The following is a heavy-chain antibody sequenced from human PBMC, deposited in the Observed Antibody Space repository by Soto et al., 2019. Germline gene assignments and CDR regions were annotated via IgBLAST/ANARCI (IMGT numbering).Heavy chain of an antibody. J-gene: IGHJ6*02. D-gene: IGHD6-6*01. CDR3: ARRPYSSSSGRSSYYYGMDV. CDR1: GGSISSSNW. V-gene: IGHV4-4*02. Sequence: QVQLQESGPGLVKPSGTLSLTCAVSGGSISSSNWWSWVRQPPGKGREWIGGIYHSGSTNYNPSLKSRVTISVDKSKNQYSLKLSSVTAADTAGYYCARRPYSSSSGRSSYYYGMDVWGQGTTVTVSS. CDR2: IYHSGST.